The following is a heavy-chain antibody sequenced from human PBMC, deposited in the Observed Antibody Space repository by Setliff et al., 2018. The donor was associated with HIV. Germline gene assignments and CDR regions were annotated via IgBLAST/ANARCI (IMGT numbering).Heavy chain of an antibody. D-gene: IGHD6-19*01. CDR1: GGSISSSSYY. CDR3: ARLRREEQWLVRGWFGP. V-gene: IGHV4-39*01. J-gene: IGHJ5*02. CDR2: IYYSGST. Sequence: SETLSLTCTVSGGSISSSSYYWGWIRQPPGKGLEWIGSIYYSGSTYYNPSLKSRVTISVDTSKNQFSLKLSSVTAADTAVYYCARLRREEQWLVRGWFGPWGQGTLVTVSS.